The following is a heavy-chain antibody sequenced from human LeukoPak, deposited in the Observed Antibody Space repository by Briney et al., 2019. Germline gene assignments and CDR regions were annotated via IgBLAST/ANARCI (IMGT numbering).Heavy chain of an antibody. CDR2: ISGSGGST. CDR1: GFTFSSYA. Sequence: GGSLRLSCAASGFTFSSYAMSWVRQAPGKGLEWVSAISGSGGSTYYADSVKGRSTISRDNSKNTLYLQMNSLRAEDTAVYYCAKDGYSGYDWALYFDYWGQGTLVTVSS. D-gene: IGHD5-12*01. V-gene: IGHV3-23*01. CDR3: AKDGYSGYDWALYFDY. J-gene: IGHJ4*02.